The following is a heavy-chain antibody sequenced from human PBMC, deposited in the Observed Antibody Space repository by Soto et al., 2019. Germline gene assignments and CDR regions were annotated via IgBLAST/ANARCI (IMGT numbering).Heavy chain of an antibody. CDR1: GYTFTSYD. CDR3: ATDRVGATHFDY. Sequence: ASVKVSCKASGYTFTSYDINWVRQATGQGLEWMGWMNPNSGNTGYAQKFQGRVTMTEDTSTDTAYMELSSLRSEDTAVYYCATDRVGATHFDYWGQGTLVTVSS. D-gene: IGHD1-26*01. J-gene: IGHJ4*02. CDR2: MNPNSGNT. V-gene: IGHV1-8*01.